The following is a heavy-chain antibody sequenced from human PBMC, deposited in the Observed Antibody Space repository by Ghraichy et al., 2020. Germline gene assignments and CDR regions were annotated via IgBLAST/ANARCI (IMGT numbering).Heavy chain of an antibody. CDR3: ATLYGDYDDRGGVDYYYGMDV. CDR2: INPSGGST. D-gene: IGHD4-17*01. J-gene: IGHJ6*02. V-gene: IGHV1-46*01. Sequence: ASVKVSCKASGYTFTSYYMHWVRQAPGQGLEWMGIINPSGGSTSYAQKFQGRVTMTRDTSTSTVYMELSSLRSEDTAVYYCATLYGDYDDRGGVDYYYGMDVWGQGTTVTVSS. CDR1: GYTFTSYY.